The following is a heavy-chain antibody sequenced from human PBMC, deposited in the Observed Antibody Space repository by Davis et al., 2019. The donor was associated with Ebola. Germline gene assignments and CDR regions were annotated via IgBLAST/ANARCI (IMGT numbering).Heavy chain of an antibody. CDR2: ISYDGSNK. J-gene: IGHJ4*02. CDR3: AKEMGMMYFDY. V-gene: IGHV3-30*18. CDR1: GFTFDYYA. D-gene: IGHD3-16*01. Sequence: GESLKISCAASGFTFDYYAMHWVRQAPGKGLEWVAVISYDGSNKYYADSVKGRFTISRDNSKNTLYLQMNSLRAEDTAVYYCAKEMGMMYFDYWGQGTLVTVSS.